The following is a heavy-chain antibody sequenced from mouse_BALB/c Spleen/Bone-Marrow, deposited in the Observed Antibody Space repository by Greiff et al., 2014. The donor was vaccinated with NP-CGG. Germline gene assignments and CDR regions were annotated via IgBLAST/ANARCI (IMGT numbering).Heavy chain of an antibody. CDR1: GYTFTTYT. CDR2: INPSSDYT. D-gene: IGHD2-4*01. V-gene: IGHV1-4*01. Sequence: QVQLQQSGAELARPGASVKMSCRASGYTFTTYTVHWVKQRPGQGLEWIGYINPSSDYTNYNQKFKDKATLTADKSSSTAYMQLSSLTSEDSAVDYCARRGVYDYPWFVYWGQGTLVTVSA. CDR3: ARRGVYDYPWFVY. J-gene: IGHJ3*01.